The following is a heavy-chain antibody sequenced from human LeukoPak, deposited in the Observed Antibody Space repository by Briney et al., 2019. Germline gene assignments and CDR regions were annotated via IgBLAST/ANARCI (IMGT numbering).Heavy chain of an antibody. CDR2: ISSGSSNI. J-gene: IGHJ4*02. CDR3: ARIMTAETTSDY. Sequence: PGGSLRLSCAASGFTFSSYEMNWVRQGPGKGLEWVSYISSGSSNIYYADSVKGRFTISRDNAKNSLYLQMNSLRDEDTAVYYCARIMTAETTSDYWGQGTLVTVSS. D-gene: IGHD4-17*01. V-gene: IGHV3-48*03. CDR1: GFTFSSYE.